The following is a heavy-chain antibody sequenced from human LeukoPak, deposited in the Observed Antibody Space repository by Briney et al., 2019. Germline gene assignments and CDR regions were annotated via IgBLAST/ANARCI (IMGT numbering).Heavy chain of an antibody. CDR3: ARGGSGWDDAFDI. J-gene: IGHJ3*02. D-gene: IGHD6-19*01. CDR2: ISYDGSNK. CDR1: RFIFSSYA. Sequence: GGSLRLSCAASRFIFSSYAMHWVRRAPGKGLEWVAVISYDGSNKYSADSVKGRFTISRDNSRGTLYLQMNSLRAEDTALYYCARGGSGWDDAFDIWGQGTMVTVSS. V-gene: IGHV3-30*04.